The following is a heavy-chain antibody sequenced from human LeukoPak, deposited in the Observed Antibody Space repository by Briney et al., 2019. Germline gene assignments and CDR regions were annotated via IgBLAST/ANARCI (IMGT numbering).Heavy chain of an antibody. V-gene: IGHV3-48*01. J-gene: IGHJ4*02. CDR1: GFTFSSYA. D-gene: IGHD2-2*01. CDR3: ASQGASTSLRY. Sequence: GGSLRLSCAASGFTFSSYAMSWVRQAPGKGLEWVSYISSSSSTIYYADSVKGRFTISRDNAKNSLYLQMNSLRAEDTAVYYCASQGASTSLRYWGQGTLVTVSS. CDR2: ISSSSSTI.